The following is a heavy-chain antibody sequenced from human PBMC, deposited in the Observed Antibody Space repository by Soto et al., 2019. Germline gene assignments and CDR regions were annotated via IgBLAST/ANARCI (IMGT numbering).Heavy chain of an antibody. CDR3: ATGTGTTPWDWFDP. V-gene: IGHV4-39*01. CDR1: GGSISSSSYY. CDR2: IYYSGST. Sequence: SETLSLTCTVSGGSISSSSYYWCWIRQPPGKGLEWIGSIYYSGSTYYNPSLKSRVTISVDTSKNQFSLKLSSVTAADTAVYYCATGTGTTPWDWFDPWGQGTLVTSPQ. D-gene: IGHD1-1*01. J-gene: IGHJ5*02.